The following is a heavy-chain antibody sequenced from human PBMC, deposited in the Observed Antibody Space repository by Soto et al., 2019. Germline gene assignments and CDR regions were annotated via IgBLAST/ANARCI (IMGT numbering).Heavy chain of an antibody. CDR1: GFTFSSYA. Sequence: EVQLLESGGGLVQPGGSLRLSCAASGFTFSSYAMTWVRQAPGKGLEWVALILGGSGKTYYADSVKGRFTISRDNSKNTMYLKMTSLRAEDSALYSWVKGGPIGVSGDDYWGQGTLVTVSS. D-gene: IGHD6-19*01. CDR2: ILGGSGKT. V-gene: IGHV3-23*01. CDR3: VKGGPIGVSGDDY. J-gene: IGHJ4*02.